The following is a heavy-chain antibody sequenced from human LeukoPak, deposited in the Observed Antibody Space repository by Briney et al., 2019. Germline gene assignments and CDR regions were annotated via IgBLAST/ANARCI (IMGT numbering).Heavy chain of an antibody. D-gene: IGHD6-19*01. J-gene: IGHJ4*02. V-gene: IGHV3-20*01. CDR1: GFTFDVYA. CDR3: ARSIAVAGGGPPSLYYFDY. CDR2: INWNGGST. Sequence: PGRSLRLSCAASGFTFDVYAMHWVRQAPGKGLEWVSGINWNGGSTGYADSVKGRFTISRDNAKNSLYLQMNSLRAEDTALYHCARSIAVAGGGPPSLYYFDYWGQGTLVTVSS.